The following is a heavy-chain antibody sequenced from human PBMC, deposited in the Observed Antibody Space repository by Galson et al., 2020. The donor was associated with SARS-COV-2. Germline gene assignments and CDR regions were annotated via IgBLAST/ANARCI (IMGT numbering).Heavy chain of an antibody. CDR3: ARDRYDIVTGYYGMDG. CDR2: IYYSGST. D-gene: IGHD3-9*01. CDR1: GGSISSGGYY. J-gene: IGHJ6*02. Sequence: SETLSLTCTVSGGSISSGGYYWSWIRQHPGKGLEWIGYIYYSGSTYYNPSLKSRVTISVDTSKNQFSLKLSSVTAADTAVYYCARDRYDIVTGYYGMDGWGQGTTVTVSS. V-gene: IGHV4-31*03.